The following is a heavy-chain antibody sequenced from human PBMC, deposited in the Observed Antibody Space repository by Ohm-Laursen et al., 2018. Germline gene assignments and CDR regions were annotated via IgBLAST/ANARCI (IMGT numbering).Heavy chain of an antibody. J-gene: IGHJ4*02. CDR2: IYTGGST. Sequence: SLRLSCAASGFIVSSTYMDWVRQAPGKGLEYVAVIYTGGSTDYADSVKGRFTISRDNSKNTLYLQMNSLRVEDTAVYYCVGEGDGTSHQWWGQGTLVTVSS. D-gene: IGHD2-21*02. CDR1: GFIVSSTY. CDR3: VGEGDGTSHQW. V-gene: IGHV3-53*01.